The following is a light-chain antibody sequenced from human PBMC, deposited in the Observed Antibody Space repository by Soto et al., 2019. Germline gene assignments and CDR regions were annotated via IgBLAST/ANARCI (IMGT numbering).Light chain of an antibody. J-gene: IGKJ5*01. CDR3: QQSFSTPIT. Sequence: DIQMTQSPSTLSASVGDSVTITCRASQSIGRWLAWYQQKPGKGPKFLIFDASSLESGVPSRFSGSGSGTEFTLTISSLQPDDFATYYCQQSFSTPITFGQGTRLEIK. CDR1: QSIGRW. V-gene: IGKV1-5*01. CDR2: DAS.